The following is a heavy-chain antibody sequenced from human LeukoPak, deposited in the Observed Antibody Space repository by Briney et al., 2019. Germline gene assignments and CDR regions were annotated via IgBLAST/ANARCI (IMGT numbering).Heavy chain of an antibody. CDR3: ARDSNYDFWSGYYSFVDY. V-gene: IGHV1-18*01. Sequence: ASVKVSCKASGYTFTSYGISWVRQAPGQGLEWTGWISAYNGNTNYAQKLQGRVTMTTDTSTSTAYMELRSLRSDDTAVYYCARDSNYDFWSGYYSFVDYWGQGTLVTVSS. J-gene: IGHJ4*02. CDR2: ISAYNGNT. D-gene: IGHD3-3*01. CDR1: GYTFTSYG.